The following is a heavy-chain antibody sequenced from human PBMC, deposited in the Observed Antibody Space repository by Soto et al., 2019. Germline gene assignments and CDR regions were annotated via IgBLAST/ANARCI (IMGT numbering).Heavy chain of an antibody. V-gene: IGHV1-69*13. J-gene: IGHJ5*02. CDR1: GGTFISYA. CDR3: ACSSSHLNWFDP. Sequence: SVKVSCKASGGTFISYAISWVRQAPGQGLEWMGGIIPIFGTANYAQKFQGRVTITADESTSTAYMELSSLRSEDTAVYYCACSSSHLNWFDPWGQGTLVTVSS. CDR2: IIPIFGTA. D-gene: IGHD6-6*01.